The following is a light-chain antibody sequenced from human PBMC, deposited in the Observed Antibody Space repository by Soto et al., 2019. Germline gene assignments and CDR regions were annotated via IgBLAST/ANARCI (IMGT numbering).Light chain of an antibody. CDR2: TNN. Sequence: AVVTQPPSVSGTPGQRVTISCSGGKSDIGSNTVFWFQHVPGTAPRLLIYTNNQRPSGVPDRFSGSKSDTSASLAISGLQSEDEADYFCATWDGILNVCVFGGGTKLTVL. J-gene: IGLJ3*02. CDR3: ATWDGILNVCV. CDR1: KSDIGSNT. V-gene: IGLV1-44*01.